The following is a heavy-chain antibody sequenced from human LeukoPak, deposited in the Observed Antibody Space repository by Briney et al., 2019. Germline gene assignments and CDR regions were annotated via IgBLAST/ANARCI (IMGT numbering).Heavy chain of an antibody. CDR1: GGSISSYY. D-gene: IGHD1-26*01. J-gene: IGHJ3*02. Sequence: SETLSLTCTVSGGSISSYYWSWIRQPPGKGLEWIGYIYYSGSTNYNPSLKSRVNTSLDTSKDQFSLKLSSVTAADTAVYYCARHDPIVGTPDAFDIWGQGTMVTVSS. CDR3: ARHDPIVGTPDAFDI. CDR2: IYYSGST. V-gene: IGHV4-59*08.